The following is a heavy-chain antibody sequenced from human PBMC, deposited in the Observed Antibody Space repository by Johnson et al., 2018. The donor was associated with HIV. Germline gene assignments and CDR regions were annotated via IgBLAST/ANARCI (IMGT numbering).Heavy chain of an antibody. CDR1: GFTFASSA. D-gene: IGHD3-3*01. Sequence: EVQLVESGGVVVQPGGSLRLSCAASGFTFASSAMSWVRQAPGKGLEWVSVIYSGGSTYYADSVKGRFTISRDNSKNTLYLQMNSLRAEDTAVYYCARGDFWSGYPDAFDIWGQGTMVTVSS. J-gene: IGHJ3*02. CDR3: ARGDFWSGYPDAFDI. CDR2: IYSGGST. V-gene: IGHV3-66*02.